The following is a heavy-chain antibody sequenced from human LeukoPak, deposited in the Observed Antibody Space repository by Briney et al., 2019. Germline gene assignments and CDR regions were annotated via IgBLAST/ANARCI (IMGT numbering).Heavy chain of an antibody. CDR3: TRAGSSGWSYYYYMDV. D-gene: IGHD6-19*01. Sequence: ASVKVSCKASGYTFTSYDINWVRQATGQGLEWMGWMNPNSGNTGYAQKFQGRVTITTTTSISTAYMELSSLRSEDTAVYYCTRAGSSGWSYYYYMDVWGKGTTVTVSS. V-gene: IGHV1-8*03. CDR1: GYTFTSYD. J-gene: IGHJ6*03. CDR2: MNPNSGNT.